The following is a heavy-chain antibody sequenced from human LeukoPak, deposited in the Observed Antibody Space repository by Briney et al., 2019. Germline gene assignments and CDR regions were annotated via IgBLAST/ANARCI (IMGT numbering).Heavy chain of an antibody. D-gene: IGHD3-22*01. Sequence: PSETLSLTCTVSGGSISSYYWSWIRQPAGTGLEWIGRISTSGSPNYSPSLKSRVTMSGDTSKNQLSLQLKSVTAADTAVYYCAREDYDSSGSFDYWGQGTLVTVSS. V-gene: IGHV4-4*07. CDR3: AREDYDSSGSFDY. J-gene: IGHJ4*02. CDR1: GGSISSYY. CDR2: ISTSGSP.